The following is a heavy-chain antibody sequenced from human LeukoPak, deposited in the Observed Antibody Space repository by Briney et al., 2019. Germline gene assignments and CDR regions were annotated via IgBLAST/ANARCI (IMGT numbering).Heavy chain of an antibody. V-gene: IGHV1-18*01. J-gene: IGHJ6*02. CDR1: GYTFTSYG. CDR3: ARVQNYYGSGNYCYYGMDV. CDR2: ISAYNGNT. D-gene: IGHD3-10*01. Sequence: ASVKVSCKASGYTFTSYGISWVRQAPGQGLEWMGWISAYNGNTNYAQKLQGRVTMTTDTSTSTAYMELRSLRSDDTAVYYCARVQNYYGSGNYCYYGMDVWGQGTTVTVSS.